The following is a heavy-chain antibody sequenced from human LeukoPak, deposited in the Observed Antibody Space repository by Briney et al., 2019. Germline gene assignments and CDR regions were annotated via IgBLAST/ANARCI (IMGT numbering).Heavy chain of an antibody. CDR1: GFTFSRCG. CDR2: ISYDGSDK. J-gene: IGHJ4*02. D-gene: IGHD3-10*01. Sequence: GGSLRLSCAASGFTFSRCGMQWVRQAPGKGLEWVAVISYDGSDKYYADSVKGRFTISRDNSKNTLYLQMNSLRAEDTAVYYCAKDYNYGYGYYFDYWGQGILVTVSS. V-gene: IGHV3-30*18. CDR3: AKDYNYGYGYYFDY.